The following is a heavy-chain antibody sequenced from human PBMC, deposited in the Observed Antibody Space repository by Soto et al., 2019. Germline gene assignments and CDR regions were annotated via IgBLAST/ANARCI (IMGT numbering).Heavy chain of an antibody. CDR3: ARGNDFWSGYSTLTYYGLDV. CDR2: IYYSGST. D-gene: IGHD3-3*01. V-gene: IGHV4-30-4*01. J-gene: IGHJ6*02. CDR1: GGSISSGDYY. Sequence: LSLTCSVSGGSISSGDYYWSWIRQPPEKGLEWIGYIYYSGSTYYNPSLKSRVTISVDTSKNQFSLNLNSVTAADTAVYFCARGNDFWSGYSTLTYYGLDVWGQGTTVTVSS.